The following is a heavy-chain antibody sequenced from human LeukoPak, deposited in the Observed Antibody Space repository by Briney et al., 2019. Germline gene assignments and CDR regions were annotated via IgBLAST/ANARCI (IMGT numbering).Heavy chain of an antibody. CDR1: GYTFTGYY. CDR3: VLFYAGRPNY. J-gene: IGHJ4*02. Sequence: ASVKVSCKASGYTFTGYYMHWVRQAPGQGLEWMGMIDPRGGSTTYAQKFQGRVTMTRDTSTTTVFMELTSLNSDDTAMYNCVLFYAGRPNYWGQGTLVTVSS. V-gene: IGHV1-46*01. D-gene: IGHD1-1*01. CDR2: IDPRGGST.